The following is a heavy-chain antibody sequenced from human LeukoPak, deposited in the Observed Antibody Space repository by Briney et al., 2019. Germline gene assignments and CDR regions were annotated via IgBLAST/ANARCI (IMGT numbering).Heavy chain of an antibody. J-gene: IGHJ4*02. CDR2: IIPILGIA. CDR3: ARHTLKYSSSEKFDY. D-gene: IGHD6-6*01. CDR1: GGTFSSYA. Sequence: ASVKVSCKASGGTFSSYAISWVRQAPGQGLEWMGRIIPILGIANYAQKFQGRVTITADKSTSTAYMELSSLRSEDTAVYYCARHTLKYSSSEKFDYWGQGTLVTVSS. V-gene: IGHV1-69*04.